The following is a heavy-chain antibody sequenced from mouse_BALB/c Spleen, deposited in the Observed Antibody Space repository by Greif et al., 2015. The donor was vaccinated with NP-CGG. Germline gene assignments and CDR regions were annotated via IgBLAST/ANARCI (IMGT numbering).Heavy chain of an antibody. Sequence: VQLQQSGAELMKPGASVKISCKATGYTFSSYWIEWVKQRPGHGLEWIGEILPGSGSTNYNEKFKGKATFTADTSSNTAYMQLSSLTSEDSAVYYCARMDILWDYVLGVDYWGQGTTLTVSS. CDR1: GYTFSSYW. D-gene: IGHD2-4*01. CDR3: ARMDILWDYVLGVDY. V-gene: IGHV1-9*01. CDR2: ILPGSGST. J-gene: IGHJ2*01.